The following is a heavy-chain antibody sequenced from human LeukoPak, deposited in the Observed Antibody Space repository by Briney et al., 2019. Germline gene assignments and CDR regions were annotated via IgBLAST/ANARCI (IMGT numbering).Heavy chain of an antibody. Sequence: PSETLSLTCTVSGGSISSSSYYWGWIRQPPGKGLEWIGSIYYSGSTYYNPSLKSRVTISVDTSKNQFSLKLSSVTAADTAVYYCAGEAIWVGGDYAFDIWGQGTMVTVSS. CDR1: GGSISSSSYY. CDR3: AGEAIWVGGDYAFDI. D-gene: IGHD2-21*02. CDR2: IYYSGST. V-gene: IGHV4-39*07. J-gene: IGHJ3*02.